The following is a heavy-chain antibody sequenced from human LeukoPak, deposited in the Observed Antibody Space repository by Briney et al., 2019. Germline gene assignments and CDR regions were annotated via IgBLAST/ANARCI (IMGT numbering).Heavy chain of an antibody. CDR3: AGGGSPYRYYFDY. D-gene: IGHD3-16*01. V-gene: IGHV4-59*01. J-gene: IGHJ4*02. Sequence: SETLSLTCTVSGGSIRSYYWSWIRQPPGKGLEWIGYIYYSGSTSNNPSLESRVTISVDTSKSQFSLKLSSVTAADTAVYYCAGGGSPYRYYFDYWGQGTLVTVSS. CDR2: IYYSGST. CDR1: GGSIRSYY.